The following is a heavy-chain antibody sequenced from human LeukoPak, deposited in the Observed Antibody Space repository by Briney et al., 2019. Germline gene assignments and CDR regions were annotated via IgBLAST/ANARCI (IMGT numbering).Heavy chain of an antibody. CDR3: ARDGFQGMILYVVYYMDV. CDR1: GYTFTDYF. CDR2: INPNTGGT. D-gene: IGHD2-21*01. V-gene: IGHV1-2*06. Sequence: GASVKVSCTASGYTFTDYFIQWVRQAPGQGPEWMGRINPNTGGTNYAQKFQGRVAFTIDTSTNTAYMELSRLRPDDTAVYYCARDGFQGMILYVVYYMDVWGKGTTVTVS. J-gene: IGHJ6*03.